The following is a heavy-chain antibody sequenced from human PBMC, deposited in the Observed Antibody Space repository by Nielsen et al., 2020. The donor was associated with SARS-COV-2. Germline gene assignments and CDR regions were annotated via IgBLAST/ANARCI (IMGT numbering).Heavy chain of an antibody. Sequence: GESLKISCAASGFTFSSYSMNWVRQAPGKGLEWVSSISSSSSYIYYADSVKGRFTISRDNAKNSLYLQMNSLRAEDTAVYYCARDRKWIQLWRGWYFDLWGRGTLVTVSS. CDR3: ARDRKWIQLWRGWYFDL. V-gene: IGHV3-21*01. CDR1: GFTFSSYS. J-gene: IGHJ2*01. D-gene: IGHD5-18*01. CDR2: ISSSSSYI.